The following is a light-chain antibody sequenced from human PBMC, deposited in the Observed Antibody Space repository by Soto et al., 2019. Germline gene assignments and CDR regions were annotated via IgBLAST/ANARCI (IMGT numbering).Light chain of an antibody. CDR3: QQSYSTPWT. CDR2: AAS. CDR1: QSITNY. Sequence: DIQLTQSPSFLSASVGDRVTITCRASQSITNYLNWYQQKPGKAPKLLIYAASSLQSGVPSRFSGSESGTDFTLSISSLQPEDFATYYCQQSYSTPWTFGQGTKVEIK. J-gene: IGKJ1*01. V-gene: IGKV1-39*01.